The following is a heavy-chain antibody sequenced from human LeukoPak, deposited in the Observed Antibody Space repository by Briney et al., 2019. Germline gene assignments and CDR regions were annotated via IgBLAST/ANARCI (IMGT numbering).Heavy chain of an antibody. V-gene: IGHV3-30*18. J-gene: IGHJ4*02. CDR2: ISYDGGNK. CDR1: GFTFSSYG. D-gene: IGHD3-22*01. Sequence: GGSLRLSCAASGFTFSSYGMHWVRQAPGKGLEWVAVISYDGGNKYYADSVEGRFTISRDNSKNTLYLQMNSLRPEDTAVYYCANENYYDSSGFPDHWGQGTLVTVSS. CDR3: ANENYYDSSGFPDH.